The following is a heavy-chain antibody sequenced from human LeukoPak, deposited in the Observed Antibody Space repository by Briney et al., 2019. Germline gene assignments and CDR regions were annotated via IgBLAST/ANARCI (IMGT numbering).Heavy chain of an antibody. CDR2: IKQDGSEK. CDR3: ARDQEAAAGTNFDY. Sequence: PGGSLRLSCAASGFTFSSYWMSWVRQAPGKGLEWVANIKQDGSEKYYVDSVKGRFTISRDNAKNSLYLQMNSLRAEDTAVYYCARDQEAAAGTNFDYWGQGTLVTVSS. CDR1: GFTFSSYW. D-gene: IGHD6-13*01. J-gene: IGHJ4*02. V-gene: IGHV3-7*01.